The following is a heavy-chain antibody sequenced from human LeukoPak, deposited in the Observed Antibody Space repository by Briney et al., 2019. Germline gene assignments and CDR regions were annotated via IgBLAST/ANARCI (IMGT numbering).Heavy chain of an antibody. D-gene: IGHD4-17*01. Sequence: GGSLRLSCAASGFTFSDYYMSWIRQAPGKGLEWVSYISSSGSTIYYADSVKGRFTISRDNAKNSLYLQMNSLRAEDTAVYYCARDFTSFYGDYMGHYFDYWGQGTLVTVSS. J-gene: IGHJ4*02. CDR3: ARDFTSFYGDYMGHYFDY. CDR2: ISSSGSTI. V-gene: IGHV3-11*01. CDR1: GFTFSDYY.